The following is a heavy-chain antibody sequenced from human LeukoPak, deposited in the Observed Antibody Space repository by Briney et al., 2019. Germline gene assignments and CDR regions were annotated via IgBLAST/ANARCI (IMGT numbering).Heavy chain of an antibody. Sequence: SETLSLTCNVSGGSSSYFFWSWIRQPPGKGLEWIGEINDSESTNYNPSLKSRVTISVDTSKKQFSLKLSSVTAADTAIYYCARETAAAGSFIAINDYWGQGTLVTVSS. V-gene: IGHV4-34*01. CDR1: GGSSSYFF. CDR2: INDSEST. D-gene: IGHD6-13*01. J-gene: IGHJ4*02. CDR3: ARETAAAGSFIAINDY.